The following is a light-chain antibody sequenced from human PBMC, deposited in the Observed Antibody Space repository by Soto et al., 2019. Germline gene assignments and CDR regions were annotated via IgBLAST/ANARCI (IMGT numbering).Light chain of an antibody. V-gene: IGKV1-5*01. CDR1: QNISRF. CDR3: QQYNTYST. J-gene: IGKJ5*01. Sequence: DIPMTQSPSPQSASVGDRVIITCRACQNISRFLNWDQQKPGKAPNPLIYDASSLKSGVPARFSGSGSGTEFTLTISSLQPDDFATYYCQQYNTYSTFGQGTRLEIK. CDR2: DAS.